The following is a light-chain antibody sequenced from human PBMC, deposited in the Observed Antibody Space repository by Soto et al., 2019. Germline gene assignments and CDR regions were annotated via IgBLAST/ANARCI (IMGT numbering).Light chain of an antibody. CDR1: SSNIGSNY. J-gene: IGLJ2*01. CDR2: RNN. CDR3: AAWDDSLSGHVV. V-gene: IGLV1-47*01. Sequence: QSVLTQPPSASGTPGQRVTISCSGSSSNIGSNYVYWYQQLPGTAPKLLIYRNNQRPSGVPDRFSGSKSGTSASLAISGLRSEDEADYYCAAWDDSLSGHVVFGGGTKLTGL.